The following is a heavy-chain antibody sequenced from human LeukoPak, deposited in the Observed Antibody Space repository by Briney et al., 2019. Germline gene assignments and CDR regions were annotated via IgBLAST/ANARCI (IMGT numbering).Heavy chain of an antibody. Sequence: RAAVKVSCKASGYTFTGYYMHGVRQAPGQGLEWMGWINPNSDGTNYAQKFQGRVTITRDTSIGTANMELSRLRSNDTAVYYCARVLELLNSMDVWGQGTTVTVSS. CDR3: ARVLELLNSMDV. D-gene: IGHD1-7*01. CDR1: GYTFTGYY. CDR2: INPNSDGT. J-gene: IGHJ6*02. V-gene: IGHV1-2*02.